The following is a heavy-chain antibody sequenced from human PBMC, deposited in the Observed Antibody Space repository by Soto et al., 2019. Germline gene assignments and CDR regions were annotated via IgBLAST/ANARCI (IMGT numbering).Heavy chain of an antibody. CDR2: ISGSGGST. CDR3: ANFNYGDYVSYYYYGMDV. V-gene: IGHV3-23*01. D-gene: IGHD4-17*01. CDR1: GFTFSSYA. Sequence: GGSLRLSCAASGFTFSSYAMSWVRQAPGKGLEWVSAISGSGGSTYYADSVKGRFTISRDNSKNTLYLQMNSLRAEDTAVYYCANFNYGDYVSYYYYGMDVWGQGTTVTVSS. J-gene: IGHJ6*02.